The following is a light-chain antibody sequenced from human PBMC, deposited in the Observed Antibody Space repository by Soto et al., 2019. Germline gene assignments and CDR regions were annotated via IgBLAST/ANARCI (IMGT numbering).Light chain of an antibody. CDR3: QQSYNTPRT. CDR1: QGISTY. J-gene: IGKJ1*01. V-gene: IGKV1-39*01. Sequence: IQMTQSPSSLFASVGDRVTITCLASQGISTYLNWYQQKPGKAPKVLIYEASSLQSGVPSRFSGSGSGTDFTLTITSLQPEDFATYYSQQSYNTPRTFGQGTKVDIK. CDR2: EAS.